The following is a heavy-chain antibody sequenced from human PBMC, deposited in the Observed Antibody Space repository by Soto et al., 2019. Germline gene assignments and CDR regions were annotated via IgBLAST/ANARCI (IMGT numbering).Heavy chain of an antibody. Sequence: GGSLRLSCAASGFTFSSYSMNWVRQAPGKGLEWVSSISSSSSYIYYADSVKGRFTISRDNAKNSLYLQMNSLRAEDTAVYYCARVGIAVAGPIDYWGQGTLVTVSS. CDR2: ISSSSSYI. J-gene: IGHJ4*02. V-gene: IGHV3-21*01. CDR1: GFTFSSYS. D-gene: IGHD6-19*01. CDR3: ARVGIAVAGPIDY.